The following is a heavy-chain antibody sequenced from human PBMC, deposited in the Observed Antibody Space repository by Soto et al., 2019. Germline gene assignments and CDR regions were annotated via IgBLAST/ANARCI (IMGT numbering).Heavy chain of an antibody. J-gene: IGHJ6*02. D-gene: IGHD6-19*01. CDR3: ARCGSGWSTDVYYYGMDV. Sequence: QVQLVQSGAEVKKPGSSVKVSCKASGGTFSSYTISWVRQAPGQGLEWMGRIIPILGIANYAQKFQGRVTITADKSTSTAYMELSSLRSEDTAVYYCARCGSGWSTDVYYYGMDVWGQGTTVTVSS. V-gene: IGHV1-69*02. CDR2: IIPILGIA. CDR1: GGTFSSYT.